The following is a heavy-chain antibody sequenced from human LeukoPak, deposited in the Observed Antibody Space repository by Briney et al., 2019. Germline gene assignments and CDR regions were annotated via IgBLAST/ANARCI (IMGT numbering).Heavy chain of an antibody. J-gene: IGHJ4*02. D-gene: IGHD5-18*01. V-gene: IGHV5-51*01. CDR1: GYSFSSHW. CDR2: IYPGDSDT. CDR3: ARQRERGYSYVD. Sequence: GESLKISCKGSGYSFSSHWIAWVRQMPGKGLEGMGMIYPGDSDTRYGPSFRGQVTISGDKSISTAYLQWSSLKASDTAMYYCARQRERGYSYVDWGQGTLVTVSS.